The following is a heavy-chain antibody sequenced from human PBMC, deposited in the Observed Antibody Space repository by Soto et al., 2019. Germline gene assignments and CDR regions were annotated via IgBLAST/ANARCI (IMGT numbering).Heavy chain of an antibody. J-gene: IGHJ4*02. CDR1: GLSFSNYD. V-gene: IGHV3-30*18. Sequence: GGSLRLSCAASGLSFSNYDMHWVRQAPGKGLEWVAVITYDGRNKNYADSVKGRFTISRDNSEKTLFLQMNSLGPDDTAVYYCANKAYTTDSPRALEYWGLGTLVTVSS. D-gene: IGHD3-16*01. CDR2: ITYDGRNK. CDR3: ANKAYTTDSPRALEY.